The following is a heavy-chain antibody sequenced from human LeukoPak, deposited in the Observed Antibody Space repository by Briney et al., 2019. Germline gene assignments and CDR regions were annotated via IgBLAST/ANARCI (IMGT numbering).Heavy chain of an antibody. CDR3: AQVVVVTP. V-gene: IGHV3-23*01. Sequence: GGSLRLSCAASGFTFSSYAMSWVRQALGKGLEWVSAITGTGGDTYYADSVKGRFTVSRDNSKNTLFLEMNSLRVEDTAVYYCAQVVVVTPWGQGTLVTVSS. CDR1: GFTFSSYA. J-gene: IGHJ5*02. D-gene: IGHD2-21*02. CDR2: ITGTGGDT.